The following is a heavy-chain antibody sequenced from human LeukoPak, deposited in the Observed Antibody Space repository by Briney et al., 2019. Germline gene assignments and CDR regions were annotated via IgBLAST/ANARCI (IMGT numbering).Heavy chain of an antibody. D-gene: IGHD3-10*01. Sequence: GGSLRLSCAASGFTFSDYYMSWVRQAPGKGLEWVSSISSSSSYIYYADSVKGRFTISRDNAKNSLYLQMNSLRAEDTAVYYCARDVYYYGSGSHRGWFDPWGQGTLVTVSS. CDR1: GFTFSDYY. CDR3: ARDVYYYGSGSHRGWFDP. CDR2: ISSSSSYI. J-gene: IGHJ5*02. V-gene: IGHV3-21*01.